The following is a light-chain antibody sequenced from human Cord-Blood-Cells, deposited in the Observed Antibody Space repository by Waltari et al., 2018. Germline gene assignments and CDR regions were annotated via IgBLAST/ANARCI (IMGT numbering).Light chain of an antibody. Sequence: SYVLTQPPSVSVAPGKTARITCGGNNIGSKSVHWYQQKPGQAPVLVIYYDSDRPSGITVRFSGSTSGNAATLTISRVEAGDEADYYCQVWDSTSDHPWVFGGGTKLTVL. V-gene: IGLV3-21*04. CDR3: QVWDSTSDHPWV. CDR2: YDS. CDR1: NIGSKS. J-gene: IGLJ3*02.